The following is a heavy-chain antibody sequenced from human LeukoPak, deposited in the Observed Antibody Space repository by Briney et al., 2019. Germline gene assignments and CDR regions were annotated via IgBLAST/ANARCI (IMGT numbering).Heavy chain of an antibody. CDR1: GDSISSSNYY. Sequence: PSETLSLTCTVSGDSISSSNYYWGWIRQPPGKGLEWIGSIYYSGSTYYNPSLKSRVTISVDTSKNQFSLELSSVTAADTAVYYCARSPRGIHGAAFDIWGQGTMVTVSS. J-gene: IGHJ3*02. CDR3: ARSPRGIHGAAFDI. CDR2: IYYSGST. D-gene: IGHD3-10*01. V-gene: IGHV4-39*07.